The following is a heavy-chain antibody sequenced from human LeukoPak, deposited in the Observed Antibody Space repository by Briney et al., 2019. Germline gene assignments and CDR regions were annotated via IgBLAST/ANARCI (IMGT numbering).Heavy chain of an antibody. V-gene: IGHV3-11*01. CDR1: GFTFSDYY. J-gene: IGHJ4*02. CDR2: ISSSGSTI. D-gene: IGHD3-3*01. CDR3: ARDFTIFGPQTYFRSHTFDY. Sequence: PGGSLRLSCAASGFTFSDYYMSWLRQAPGKGLEWVSYISSSGSTIYYADSVKGRFTISRDNAKNSLYLQMNSLRAEDTAVYYCARDFTIFGPQTYFRSHTFDYWGQGTLVTVSS.